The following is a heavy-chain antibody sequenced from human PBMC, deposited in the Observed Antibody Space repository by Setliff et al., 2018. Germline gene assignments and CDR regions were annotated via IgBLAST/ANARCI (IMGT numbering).Heavy chain of an antibody. CDR2: ISHSANK. J-gene: IGHJ5*01. Sequence: PSETLSLTCTVSGGSISDNNYYWGWIRQSPGKELEWIGGISHSANKYYNPSFRSGVTIPIDMSKNQFSLNIDSVTAADTAVYYCAGRDYSGGDSWGHGTLVTVSS. CDR3: AGRDYSGGDS. V-gene: IGHV4-39*01. D-gene: IGHD4-4*01. CDR1: GGSISDNNYY.